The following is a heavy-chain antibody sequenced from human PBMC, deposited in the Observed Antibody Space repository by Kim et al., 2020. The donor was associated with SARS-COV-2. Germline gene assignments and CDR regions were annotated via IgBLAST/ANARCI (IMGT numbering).Heavy chain of an antibody. V-gene: IGHV3-23*01. J-gene: IGHJ4*01. CDR3: TNARGLTAGASNY. Sequence: GGSLRLSCVASGFIFTNYAMTWVRQAPGKGLEWVSGINGGDNSTYYADSVKGRFTISRDNSKNTLFLQMNSLRVEDTAIYYCTNARGLTAGASNYWGQG. CDR1: GFIFTNYA. CDR2: INGGDNST. D-gene: IGHD6-13*01.